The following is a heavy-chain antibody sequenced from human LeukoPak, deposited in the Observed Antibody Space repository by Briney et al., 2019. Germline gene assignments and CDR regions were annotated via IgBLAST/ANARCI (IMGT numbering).Heavy chain of an antibody. Sequence: GESLKISCEASGYTFTNYWIGWVRQLPGKGLEWVGIISPGDSQTLYSPSFQGQVTISADKHTSTAYLQWSSLKATDTAMYYCARRYTGYETGYYYYMDVWGQGTTLTVSS. CDR2: ISPGDSQT. J-gene: IGHJ6*03. CDR3: ARRYTGYETGYYYYMDV. D-gene: IGHD5-18*01. CDR1: GYTFTNYW. V-gene: IGHV5-51*01.